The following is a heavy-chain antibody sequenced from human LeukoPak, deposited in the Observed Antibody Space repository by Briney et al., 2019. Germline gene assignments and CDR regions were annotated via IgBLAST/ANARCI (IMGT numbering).Heavy chain of an antibody. J-gene: IGHJ4*02. V-gene: IGHV3-30*02. CDR1: GFTFSGYG. Sequence: GGSLRLSCAASGFTFSGYGMHWVRQAPGKGLEWVAFIRYDGSNKYYADSVKGRFTISRDNSKNTLYLQMNSLRAEDTAVYYCAREGNWNYFVSFDYWGQGTLVTVSS. CDR2: IRYDGSNK. CDR3: AREGNWNYFVSFDY. D-gene: IGHD1-7*01.